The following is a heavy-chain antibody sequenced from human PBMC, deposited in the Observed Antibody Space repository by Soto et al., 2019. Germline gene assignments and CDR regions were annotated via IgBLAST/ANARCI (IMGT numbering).Heavy chain of an antibody. CDR1: GFTLSSYS. J-gene: IGHJ6*03. CDR2: ISFSSSTI. D-gene: IGHD3-3*01. V-gene: IGHV3-48*01. CDR3: ARDHDFWSGYYYYMDV. Sequence: GGSLRLSCAASGFTLSSYSTNWVRQAPGKGLEWVSYISFSSSTIYYADSVKGRFTISRDNAKNSLYLQMNSLRAEDTAVYYCARDHDFWSGYYYYMDVWGKGTTVTVSS.